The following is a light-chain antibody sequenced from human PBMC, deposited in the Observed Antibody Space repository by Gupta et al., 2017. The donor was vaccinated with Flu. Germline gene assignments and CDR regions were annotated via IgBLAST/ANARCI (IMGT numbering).Light chain of an antibody. CDR2: AS. J-gene: IGKJ1*01. V-gene: IGKV1-16*02. CDR3: QQYNSSPWT. Sequence: ASSLHSGVPSKFSGRGSGTDFTLTVSSLQPDDFATYYCQQYNSSPWTLSQGPKVEIK.